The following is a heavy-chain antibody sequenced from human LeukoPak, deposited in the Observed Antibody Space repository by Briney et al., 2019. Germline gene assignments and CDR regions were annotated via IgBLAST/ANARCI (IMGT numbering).Heavy chain of an antibody. CDR2: ISYDGSNK. CDR3: AKDLVATTVFDY. D-gene: IGHD5-12*01. V-gene: IGHV3-30*18. CDR1: GFTFSSYG. J-gene: IGHJ4*02. Sequence: GGSLRLSCAASGFTFSSYGMHWVRQAPGKGLEWVAVISYDGSNKYYADSVKGRFTISRDNSKNTLYLQMNSLRAEDTAVYYRAKDLVATTVFDYWGQGTLVTVSS.